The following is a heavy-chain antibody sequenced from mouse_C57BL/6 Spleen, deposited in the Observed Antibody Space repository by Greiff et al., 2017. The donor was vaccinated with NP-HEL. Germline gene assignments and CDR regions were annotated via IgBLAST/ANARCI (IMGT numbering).Heavy chain of an antibody. J-gene: IGHJ3*01. CDR1: GYTFTSYW. CDR3: AISYYGYDGFAY. Sequence: QVQLQQPGAELVKPGASVKVSCKASGYTFTSYWMHWVKQRPGQGLEWIGRIHPSDSDTNYNQKFKGKATLTVDKSSSTAYMQLSSLTSEDAAVDYCAISYYGYDGFAYWGQGTLVTVSA. V-gene: IGHV1-74*01. D-gene: IGHD2-9*01. CDR2: IHPSDSDT.